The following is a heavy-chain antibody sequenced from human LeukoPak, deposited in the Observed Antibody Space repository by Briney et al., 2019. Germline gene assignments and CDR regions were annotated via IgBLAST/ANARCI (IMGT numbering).Heavy chain of an antibody. CDR2: IFHSGST. V-gene: IGHV4-59*08. CDR1: GGSISSYY. Sequence: PSETLSLTCTVSGGSISSYYWSWIRQPPGKGLEWIGYIFHSGSTNYSPSLKSRVTMSVGTSKSQFSLKLSSVTAADTAVYYCARHSQVVRGWFDPWGQGTLVTVPS. CDR3: ARHSQVVRGWFDP. J-gene: IGHJ5*02. D-gene: IGHD3-10*01.